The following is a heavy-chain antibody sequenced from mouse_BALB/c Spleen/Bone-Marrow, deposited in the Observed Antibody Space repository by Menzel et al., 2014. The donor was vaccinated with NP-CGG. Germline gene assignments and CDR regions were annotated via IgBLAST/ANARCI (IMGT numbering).Heavy chain of an antibody. J-gene: IGHJ4*01. CDR1: GFTFSNYW. CDR3: ARGDDKGYAMDY. V-gene: IGHV6-6*02. Sequence: EVKVEESGGGLVQPGGSMKLSCVASGFTFSNYWMNWVRQSPEKGLEWVAEIRLKSNKYATHYAESVKGRFTISRDDSKGSIYLQMNNLRVEDTGIYYCARGDDKGYAMDYWGQGTSVTVSS. CDR2: IRLKSNKYAT. D-gene: IGHD2-3*01.